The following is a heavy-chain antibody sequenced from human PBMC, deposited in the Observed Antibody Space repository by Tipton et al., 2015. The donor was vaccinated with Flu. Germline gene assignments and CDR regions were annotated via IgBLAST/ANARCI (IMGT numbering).Heavy chain of an antibody. CDR1: GFTFSNYG. CDR3: AKVQNVWESYNVDQIDH. J-gene: IGHJ4*02. D-gene: IGHD3-16*01. CDR2: IRFDGSTE. Sequence: SLRLSCAASGFTFSNYGMHWVRQAPGKGLEWVAFIRFDGSTEYYADSVKGRLTISRDNSKNTLYLQMNSLRAEDTAVYYCAKVQNVWESYNVDQIDHWGQGTLVTVSS. V-gene: IGHV3-30*02.